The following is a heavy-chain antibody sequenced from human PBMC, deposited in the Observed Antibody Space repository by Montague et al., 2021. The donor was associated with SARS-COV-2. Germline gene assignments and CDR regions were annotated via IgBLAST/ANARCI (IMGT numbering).Heavy chain of an antibody. D-gene: IGHD1-20*01. CDR3: ARGRRRYNWRDETSYYYGMDV. CDR2: INHSGST. CDR1: GGSLSGYY. J-gene: IGHJ6*02. Sequence: SETLSHTCAVYGGSLSGYYWSWIRQPPGKGLEWIGEINHSGSTNYNPSLKSRVTISLDTSKNQFSLKLSSVTAADTAVYYCARGRRRYNWRDETSYYYGMDVWGQGTTVTVSS. V-gene: IGHV4-34*01.